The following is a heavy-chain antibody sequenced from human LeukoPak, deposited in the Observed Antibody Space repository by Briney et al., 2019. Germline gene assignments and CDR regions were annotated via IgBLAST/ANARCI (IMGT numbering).Heavy chain of an antibody. CDR2: ISSSSSYI. CDR1: GFTFSSYS. D-gene: IGHD2-15*01. J-gene: IGHJ4*02. Sequence: GGSLRLSCAASGFTFSSYSMNWVRQAPRKGLEWVSSISSSSSYIYYADSVKGRFTISRDNAKNSLYLQMNSLRAEDTAIYYCARDLSGPSVYWGQGTLITVSS. V-gene: IGHV3-21*01. CDR3: ARDLSGPSVY.